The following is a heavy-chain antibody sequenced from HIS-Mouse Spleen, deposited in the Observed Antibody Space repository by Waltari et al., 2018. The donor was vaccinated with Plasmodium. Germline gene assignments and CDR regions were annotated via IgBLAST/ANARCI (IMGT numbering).Heavy chain of an antibody. CDR2: INHSGST. D-gene: IGHD3-3*01. J-gene: IGHJ2*01. CDR1: GGSFSGYY. CDR3: ARVTSSGVYWYFDL. Sequence: QVQLQQWGAGLLKPSETLSLTCAVYGGSFSGYYWRWIRQPPGQGLEWIGEINHSGSTNYNPSLKSRVTISVDTSKNQFSLKLSSVTAADTAVYYCARVTSSGVYWYFDLWGRGTLVTVSS. V-gene: IGHV4-34*01.